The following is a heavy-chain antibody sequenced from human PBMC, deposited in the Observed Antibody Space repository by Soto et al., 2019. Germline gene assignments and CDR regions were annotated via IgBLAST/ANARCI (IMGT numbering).Heavy chain of an antibody. CDR3: VRDAMRAGAFDI. Sequence: QVQLVQSGAEVKKPGSSVKVSCKASGGTFSSYAISWVRQAPGQGLEWMGGIIPIFGTANYAQKFQGRVTITADESTSTAYMGLSSLRSEDTAVYYCVRDAMRAGAFDIWGQGTMVTVSS. V-gene: IGHV1-69*12. CDR2: IIPIFGTA. CDR1: GGTFSSYA. J-gene: IGHJ3*02.